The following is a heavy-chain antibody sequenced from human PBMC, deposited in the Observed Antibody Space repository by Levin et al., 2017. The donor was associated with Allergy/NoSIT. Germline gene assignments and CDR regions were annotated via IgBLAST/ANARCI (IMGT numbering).Heavy chain of an antibody. Sequence: ASVKVSCKASGYTFSSYDINWVRQTTGQGLEWMGWMNPNSGNTGYAQRFQGRVTMTRNTAISTAYMELSSLRSEDTAVYYCAIRNTNYYFGMDVWGQGTTVTVSS. CDR3: AIRNTNYYFGMDV. CDR2: MNPNSGNT. CDR1: GYTFSSYD. J-gene: IGHJ6*02. V-gene: IGHV1-8*01. D-gene: IGHD2/OR15-2a*01.